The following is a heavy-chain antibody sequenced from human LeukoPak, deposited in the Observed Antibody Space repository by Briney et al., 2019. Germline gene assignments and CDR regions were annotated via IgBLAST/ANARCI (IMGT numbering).Heavy chain of an antibody. Sequence: GRSLRLSCAASGFTFDDYATHWVRQAPGKGLEWVSGISWNSGSIGYADSVKGRFTISRDNAKNSLYLQMNSLRAEDMALYYCAKDMGYSYGYSGAFDYWGQGTLVTVSS. CDR2: ISWNSGSI. D-gene: IGHD5-18*01. J-gene: IGHJ4*02. CDR1: GFTFDDYA. V-gene: IGHV3-9*03. CDR3: AKDMGYSYGYSGAFDY.